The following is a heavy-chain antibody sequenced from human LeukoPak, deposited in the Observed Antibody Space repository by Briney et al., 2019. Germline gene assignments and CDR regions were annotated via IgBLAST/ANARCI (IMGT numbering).Heavy chain of an antibody. Sequence: SETLSLTCTVSGGSISSYYWSWIRQPPGKGLEWIGYIYYSGSTNYNPSLKSRVTISVDTSKNQFSLKLSSVTAADTAVYYCARQGWYGDSDYWGQGTLVTVSS. V-gene: IGHV4-59*08. D-gene: IGHD4-17*01. CDR2: IYYSGST. CDR3: ARQGWYGDSDY. J-gene: IGHJ4*02. CDR1: GGSISSYY.